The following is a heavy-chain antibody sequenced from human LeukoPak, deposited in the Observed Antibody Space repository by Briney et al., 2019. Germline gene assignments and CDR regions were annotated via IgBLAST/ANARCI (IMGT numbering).Heavy chain of an antibody. J-gene: IGHJ4*02. CDR2: FISSSSYI. V-gene: IGHV3-21*04. D-gene: IGHD2-2*01. CDR1: ELTSSSIR. CDR3: AKVGARGCSSSTCFIY. Sequence: GGPLKLSFQASELTSSSIRITWFRRAPGRGRNWSSSFISSSSYIYYADSVKGRFTISRDNAKNSLYLQMNSLRPEDTAVYYCAKVGARGCSSSTCFIYWGQGTPVTVSS.